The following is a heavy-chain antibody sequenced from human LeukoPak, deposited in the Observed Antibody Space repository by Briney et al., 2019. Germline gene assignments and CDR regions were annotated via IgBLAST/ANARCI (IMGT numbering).Heavy chain of an antibody. CDR2: ISGSGGST. CDR3: AKGFKQSGAFDI. Sequence: GGSLRLSCAASGFTVSSNYMSWVRQAPGKGLEWVSAISGSGGSTYYADSVKGRFTISRDNSKNTLYLQMNSLRAEDTAVYYCAKGFKQSGAFDIWGQGTMVTVSS. V-gene: IGHV3-23*01. CDR1: GFTVSSNY. D-gene: IGHD4-4*01. J-gene: IGHJ3*02.